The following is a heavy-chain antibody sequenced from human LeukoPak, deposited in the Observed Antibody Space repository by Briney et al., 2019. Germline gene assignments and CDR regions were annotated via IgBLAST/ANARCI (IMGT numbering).Heavy chain of an antibody. V-gene: IGHV4-38-2*02. CDR1: GYSISSGYY. Sequence: SETLSLTCTVSGYSISSGYYWGWIRQPPGKGLEWIGIIYDSGSTYYNPSLKSRVTISVDTSKNQFSLKLSSVTAADTAVYYCARGRPGCSGGSCYPNNWFDPWGQGTLVTVSS. J-gene: IGHJ5*02. D-gene: IGHD2-15*01. CDR2: IYDSGST. CDR3: ARGRPGCSGGSCYPNNWFDP.